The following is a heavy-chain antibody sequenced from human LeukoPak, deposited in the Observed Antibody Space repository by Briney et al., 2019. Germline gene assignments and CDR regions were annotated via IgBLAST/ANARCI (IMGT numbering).Heavy chain of an antibody. CDR1: GCSINSGTDY. V-gene: IGHV4-61*09. Sequence: SQTLSLTCTVSGCSINSGTDYWSWIRQPAGKGLEWIGHTFSSGSTNYNPSLKSRVTISVDTSKNQFSLSLTSVTAADTAIYYCAKTWSGTFHIWAQGTMVTVSS. J-gene: IGHJ3*02. CDR2: TFSSGST. D-gene: IGHD2-15*01. CDR3: AKTWSGTFHI.